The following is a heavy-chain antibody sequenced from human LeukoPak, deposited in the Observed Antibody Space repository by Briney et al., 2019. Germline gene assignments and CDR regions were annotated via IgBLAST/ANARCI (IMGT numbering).Heavy chain of an antibody. D-gene: IGHD2-15*01. CDR2: ISSNTIYT. CDR1: GFTFSSYS. CDR3: ARGGYHHGFDI. V-gene: IGHV3-21*01. J-gene: IGHJ3*02. Sequence: PGGSLRLSCTASGFTFSSYSMNWVRQAPGKGLEWVSSISSNTIYTYCADSVKGRFTISRDNAKSTVCLQMNSLKAEDTAVYYCARGGYHHGFDIWGQGTMVTVSS.